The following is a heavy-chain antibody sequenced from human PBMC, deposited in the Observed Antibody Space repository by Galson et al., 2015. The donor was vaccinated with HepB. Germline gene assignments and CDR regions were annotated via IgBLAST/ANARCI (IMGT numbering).Heavy chain of an antibody. CDR1: GFTFSSYG. CDR3: ARRGRGPGGLGPKPTDY. V-gene: IGHV3-33*01. CDR2: IWYDGSEK. J-gene: IGHJ4*02. D-gene: IGHD3/OR15-3a*01. Sequence: SLRLSCAASGFTFSSYGMNWVRQAPGKGLEWVALIWYDGSEKYYADSVKGRFTISRDNRKNTLYLQMNSLRVEDTAVYYCARRGRGPGGLGPKPTDYWGQGTLVTVSS.